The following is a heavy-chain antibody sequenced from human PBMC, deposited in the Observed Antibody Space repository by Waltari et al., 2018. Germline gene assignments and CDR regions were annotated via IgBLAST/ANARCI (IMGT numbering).Heavy chain of an antibody. D-gene: IGHD3-16*01. V-gene: IGHV3-9*01. Sequence: EVQLVESGGGLVQPGRSLRLSCAASGFDFYDYAMHWVRQVPGKGLEWVSVVSWSGATVGYADSVNGRFAISRDNAKNSLYLQMNSLGVEDTAFYYCAASRGVYWYFDFWGRGTLVSVSS. CDR3: AASRGVYWYFDF. CDR1: GFDFYDYA. CDR2: VSWSGATV. J-gene: IGHJ2*01.